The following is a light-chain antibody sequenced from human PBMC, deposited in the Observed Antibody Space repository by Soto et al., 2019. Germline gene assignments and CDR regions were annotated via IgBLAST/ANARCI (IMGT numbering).Light chain of an antibody. J-gene: IGKJ2*01. CDR1: QSVSTN. V-gene: IGKV3-15*01. CDR3: QQYDYWYT. CDR2: GAS. Sequence: EIVMTQSPATLSVSPGERATLSCRASQSVSTNLGWYQQRPGQAPRLLIYGASTRATGIPARFSGSGSGTEFTLTISSLQSEDFGLYYCQQYDYWYTFGQGTKLEIK.